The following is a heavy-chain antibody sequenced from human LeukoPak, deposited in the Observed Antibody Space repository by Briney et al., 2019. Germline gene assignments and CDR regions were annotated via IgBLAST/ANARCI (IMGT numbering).Heavy chain of an antibody. CDR1: GFTFSSYG. V-gene: IGHV3-33*01. Sequence: GGSLRLSCAASGFTFSSYGMHWVRQAPGKGLEWVAVIWYDGSNKYYADSVKGRFTISRDNSKNTLYLQMNSLRAEDTAVYYCASDGRRDGYNLKYWGQGTLVTVSS. CDR2: IWYDGSNK. J-gene: IGHJ4*02. CDR3: ASDGRRDGYNLKY. D-gene: IGHD5-24*01.